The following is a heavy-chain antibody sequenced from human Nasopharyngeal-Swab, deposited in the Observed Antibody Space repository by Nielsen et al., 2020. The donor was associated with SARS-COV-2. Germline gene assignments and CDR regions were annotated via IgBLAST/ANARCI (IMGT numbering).Heavy chain of an antibody. V-gene: IGHV4-31*02. CDR2: VQYSGRT. Sequence: SCTVSGGSFSSGAHFWSWVRQHPGKGLEWIGYVQYSGRTYYNPPLKSRLIISVDTSKNQFSLKLSSVAAADTAVYYCARAVSSVVPAAANYYYYMDVWGKGTTVAVSS. CDR3: ARAVSSVVPAAANYYYYMDV. CDR1: GGSFSSGAHF. D-gene: IGHD2-2*01. J-gene: IGHJ6*03.